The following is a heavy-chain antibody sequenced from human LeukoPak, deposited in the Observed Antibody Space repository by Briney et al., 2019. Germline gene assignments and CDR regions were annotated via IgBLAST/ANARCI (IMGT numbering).Heavy chain of an antibody. V-gene: IGHV3-74*01. Sequence: PGGSLRLSCAASGFTFSSYGMHWVRQAPGKGLVWVSRINSDGSSTSYADSVKGRFTISRDNAKNTLYLQMNSLRAEDTAVYYCASTPRYHDGDYSPNWFDPWGQGTLVTVSS. CDR3: ASTPRYHDGDYSPNWFDP. CDR1: GFTFSSYG. CDR2: INSDGSST. D-gene: IGHD4-17*01. J-gene: IGHJ5*02.